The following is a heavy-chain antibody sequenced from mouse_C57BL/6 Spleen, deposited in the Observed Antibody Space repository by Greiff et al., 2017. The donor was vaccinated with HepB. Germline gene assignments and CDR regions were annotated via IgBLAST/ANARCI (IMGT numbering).Heavy chain of an antibody. J-gene: IGHJ3*01. CDR3: ARPDYDGAY. Sequence: QVQLKQSGAELVKPGASVKLSCKASGYTFTSYWMHWVKQRPGQGLEWIGMIHPNSGSTNYNEKFKSKATLTVDKSSSTAYMQLSSLTSEDSAVYYCARPDYDGAYWGQGTLVTVSA. D-gene: IGHD2-4*01. CDR2: IHPNSGST. V-gene: IGHV1-64*01. CDR1: GYTFTSYW.